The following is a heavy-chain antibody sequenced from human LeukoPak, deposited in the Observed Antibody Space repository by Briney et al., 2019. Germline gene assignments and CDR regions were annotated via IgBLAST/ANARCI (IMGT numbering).Heavy chain of an antibody. Sequence: GRSLRLSCVASGFTFHDYAMHWVRQAPGKGLEWVSGISWNSGSIAYADSVKGRFTISRDNAKNSLYLQMNSLRAEDTALYYCARARDEAFDIWGQGTMVTVSS. V-gene: IGHV3-9*01. CDR3: ARARDEAFDI. CDR2: ISWNSGSI. D-gene: IGHD5-24*01. CDR1: GFTFHDYA. J-gene: IGHJ3*02.